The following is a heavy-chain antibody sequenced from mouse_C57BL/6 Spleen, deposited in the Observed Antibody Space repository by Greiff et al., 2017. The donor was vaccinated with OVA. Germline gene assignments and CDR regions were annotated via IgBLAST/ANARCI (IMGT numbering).Heavy chain of an antibody. CDR3: VRGIGYYGSSGYAMDY. V-gene: IGHV10-3*01. CDR1: GFTFNTYA. Sequence: EVKLVESGGGLVQPKGSLKLSCAASGFTFNTYAMHWVRQAPGKGLEWVARIRSKSSNYATYYADSGKDRFTISRDDSQSMLYLQMNNLKTEDTAMYYCVRGIGYYGSSGYAMDYWGQGTSVTVSS. CDR2: IRSKSSNYAT. J-gene: IGHJ4*01. D-gene: IGHD1-1*01.